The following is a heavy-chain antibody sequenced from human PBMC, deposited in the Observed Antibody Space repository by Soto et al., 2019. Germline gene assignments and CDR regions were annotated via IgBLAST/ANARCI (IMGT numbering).Heavy chain of an antibody. CDR3: ARDGGRHSGGIDY. Sequence: QVQLVQSGAEVKKPGSSVKVSCKASGGTFSSYSLNWVRQAPGQGLEWMGEIIPIFGTANYAQKFQGRVTITADESTSTAYMELSSLRSEDTAVYYCARDGGRHSGGIDYWSQGTLVTVSS. D-gene: IGHD1-26*01. CDR1: GGTFSSYS. V-gene: IGHV1-69*01. CDR2: IIPIFGTA. J-gene: IGHJ4*02.